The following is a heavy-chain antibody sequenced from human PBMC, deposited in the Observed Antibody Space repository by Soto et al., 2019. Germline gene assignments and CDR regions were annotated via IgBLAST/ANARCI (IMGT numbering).Heavy chain of an antibody. J-gene: IGHJ4*02. Sequence: GGSLRLSCAASGFTFSSYAMSWVRQAPGKGLEWVSAISGSGGSTYYADSVKGRFTISRDNSKNTLYLQMNSLRAEDTAVYYCAKVLCSGGSCYLGYFDYWGQGTLVTVSS. CDR1: GFTFSSYA. CDR2: ISGSGGST. D-gene: IGHD2-15*01. V-gene: IGHV3-23*01. CDR3: AKVLCSGGSCYLGYFDY.